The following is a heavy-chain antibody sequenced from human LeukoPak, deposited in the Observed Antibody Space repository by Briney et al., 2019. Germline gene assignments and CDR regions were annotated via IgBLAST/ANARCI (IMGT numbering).Heavy chain of an antibody. CDR1: GFTFSSYA. J-gene: IGHJ5*01. CDR3: AKGHRLCSSGNCNSQVDS. CDR2: ISGSGTAT. V-gene: IGHV3-23*01. Sequence: GGSLRLSCAASGFTFSSYAMSWVRQAPGKGLVWISTISGSGTATHYADSVKGRFTISGDNSKNTLYLQMNSLRADDTAAYYCAKGHRLCSSGNCNSQVDSWGHGTLVIVPS. D-gene: IGHD2-15*01.